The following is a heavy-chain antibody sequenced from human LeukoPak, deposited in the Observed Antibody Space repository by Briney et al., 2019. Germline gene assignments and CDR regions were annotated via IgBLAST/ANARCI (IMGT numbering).Heavy chain of an antibody. Sequence: SETLSLTCAVYGGSFSGYYWSWIRQPPGKGLEWIGEINHSGSTNYNPSLKSRVTISVDTSKNQFSLKLSSVTAADTALYYCASTRFGELLYGGWFDPWGQGTLATVSS. CDR2: INHSGST. CDR1: GGSFSGYY. CDR3: ASTRFGELLYGGWFDP. V-gene: IGHV4-34*01. J-gene: IGHJ5*02. D-gene: IGHD3-10*01.